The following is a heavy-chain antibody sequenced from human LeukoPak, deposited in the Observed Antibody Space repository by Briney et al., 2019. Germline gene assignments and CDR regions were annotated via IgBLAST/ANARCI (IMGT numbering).Heavy chain of an antibody. D-gene: IGHD7-27*01. V-gene: IGHV4-39*01. CDR3: ARRAAKRGTAFDY. Sequence: SETLSLTCTVSGGSISSSSYYWGWIRQPPGTGLEWIGSIYYSGSTYYNPSLKSRVTVSVDTSKNQFSLKLSSVTAADTAVYYCARRAAKRGTAFDYWGQGTLVTVSS. CDR2: IYYSGST. CDR1: GGSISSSSYY. J-gene: IGHJ4*02.